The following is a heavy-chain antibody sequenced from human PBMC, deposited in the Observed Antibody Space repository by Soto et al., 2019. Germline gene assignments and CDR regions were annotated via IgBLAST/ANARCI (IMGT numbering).Heavy chain of an antibody. Sequence: SETLSLTCTVSGGSISSYYWSWIRQPPGKGLEWIGYIYYSGSTNYNPSLKSRVTISVDTSKNQFSLKLSSVTAADTAVYYCARVYRTSFSYYFDYWGQGTLVTVSS. CDR3: ARVYRTSFSYYFDY. V-gene: IGHV4-59*01. CDR1: GGSISSYY. CDR2: IYYSGST. D-gene: IGHD2-2*01. J-gene: IGHJ4*02.